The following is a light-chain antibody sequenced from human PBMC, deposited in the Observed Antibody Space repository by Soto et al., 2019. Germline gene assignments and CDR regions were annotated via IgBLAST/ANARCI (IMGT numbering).Light chain of an antibody. V-gene: IGKV1-39*01. CDR1: QSITIY. J-gene: IGKJ4*01. Sequence: DIQMTQSPSSLSAYVGDRVTITCRASQSITIYLNWYQQKPGKAPKLLIFATSSLQSGVPSRFSGSGSGTDFTLTISSLRPEDLATDYCQQSRTTPLTFGGGTKVEIK. CDR3: QQSRTTPLT. CDR2: ATS.